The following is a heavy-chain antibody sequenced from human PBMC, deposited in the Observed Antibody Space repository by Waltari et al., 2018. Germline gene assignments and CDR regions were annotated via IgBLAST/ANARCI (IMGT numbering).Heavy chain of an antibody. Sequence: TVSRNYMSWVRQAPGKGLEWLSAIYSGGNTFYADSVKGRFNISIDNSKNTLYLQMNSLRVDDTAVYYCARDDSYGQFMRFDFWGQGTVVTVSS. CDR3: ARDDSYGQFMRFDF. CDR1: TVSRNY. CDR2: IYSGGNT. J-gene: IGHJ4*02. V-gene: IGHV3-53*01. D-gene: IGHD5-18*01.